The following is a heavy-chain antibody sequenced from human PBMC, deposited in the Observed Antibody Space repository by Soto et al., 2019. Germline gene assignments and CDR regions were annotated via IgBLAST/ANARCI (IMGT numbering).Heavy chain of an antibody. Sequence: GSLRLSCAASGFTFSSYAMSWVRQAPGKGLEWVSAISGSGGSTYYADSVKGRFTISRDNSKNTLYLQMNSLRAEDTAVYYCAKAMYYYDSSGYYYVFDYWGQGTLVTVSS. D-gene: IGHD3-22*01. CDR3: AKAMYYYDSSGYYYVFDY. CDR2: ISGSGGST. CDR1: GFTFSSYA. V-gene: IGHV3-23*01. J-gene: IGHJ4*02.